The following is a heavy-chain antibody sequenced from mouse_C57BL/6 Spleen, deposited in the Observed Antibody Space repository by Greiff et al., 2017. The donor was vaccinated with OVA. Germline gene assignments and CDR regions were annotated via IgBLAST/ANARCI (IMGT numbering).Heavy chain of an antibody. V-gene: IGHV1-69*01. Sequence: QVQLQQPGAELVMPGASVKLSCKASGYTFTSYWMHWVKQRPGQGLEWIGEIDPSDSYTNYNQKFKGKSTLTVDKSSSTAYMQLSSLTSEESAVYYCARKTMVTTWDYFDYWGQGTTLTVSS. CDR2: IDPSDSYT. D-gene: IGHD2-2*01. CDR3: ARKTMVTTWDYFDY. J-gene: IGHJ2*01. CDR1: GYTFTSYW.